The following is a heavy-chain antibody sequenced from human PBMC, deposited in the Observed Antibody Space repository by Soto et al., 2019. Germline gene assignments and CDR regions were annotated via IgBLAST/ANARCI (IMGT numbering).Heavy chain of an antibody. Sequence: QITLKESGPTLVKPTQTLTLTCTFSGFSLRTSGVGVGWIRQPPGKALEWLALIYWDNDKRYSPSLQSSLTITQDTSENQVILTMTNMDPVDTGKYYCAQSRCGGDCLQFYASHYYDGVDVWGQGTTVTVSS. J-gene: IGHJ6*02. CDR2: IYWDNDK. D-gene: IGHD2-21*02. CDR3: AQSRCGGDCLQFYASHYYDGVDV. V-gene: IGHV2-5*02. CDR1: GFSLRTSGVG.